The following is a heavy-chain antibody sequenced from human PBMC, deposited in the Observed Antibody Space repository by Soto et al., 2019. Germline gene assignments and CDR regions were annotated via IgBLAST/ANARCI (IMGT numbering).Heavy chain of an antibody. J-gene: IGHJ4*02. Sequence: QVQLVESGGGVVQPGRSLRLSCAASGFTFSSYGMHWVRQAPGKGLEWVAVLSYDGSDKYYADSVKGRFTISRDNSKNXXYLQMNSLRPEDTAVYYCAKDVSYCGSFSCYTYDYWGQGTLVTVSS. CDR2: LSYDGSDK. D-gene: IGHD2-2*02. CDR3: AKDVSYCGSFSCYTYDY. V-gene: IGHV3-30*18. CDR1: GFTFSSYG.